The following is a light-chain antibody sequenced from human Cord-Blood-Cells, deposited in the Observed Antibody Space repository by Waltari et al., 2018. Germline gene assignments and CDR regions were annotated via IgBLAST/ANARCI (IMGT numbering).Light chain of an antibody. CDR2: YAS. CDR1: QSIGSS. V-gene: IGKV6-21*02. J-gene: IGKJ1*01. CDR3: QQYNSYSPWT. Sequence: EIVLTQSPDFQSVTPKEKVTITCRASQSIGSSLHWYQQKPDQSPKLLIKYASQSISGVPSRFSGSGSGTDFTLTINSLQPDDFATYYCQQYNSYSPWTFGQGTKVEIK.